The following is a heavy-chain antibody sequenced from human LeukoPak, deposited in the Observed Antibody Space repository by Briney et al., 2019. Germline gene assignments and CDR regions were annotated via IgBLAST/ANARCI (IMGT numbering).Heavy chain of an antibody. V-gene: IGHV3-66*02. J-gene: IGHJ4*02. CDR1: GFTVSSNY. CDR3: ARDLAYYGSGSYFH. D-gene: IGHD3-10*01. CDR2: IYSGGST. Sequence: GGSLRLSCAASGFTVSSNYMSWVRQAPGKGLEWVSVIYSGGSTYYADSVKGRFTISSDNSKNTLYLQMNSLRAEDTAVYYCARDLAYYGSGSYFHWGQGTQVTVSS.